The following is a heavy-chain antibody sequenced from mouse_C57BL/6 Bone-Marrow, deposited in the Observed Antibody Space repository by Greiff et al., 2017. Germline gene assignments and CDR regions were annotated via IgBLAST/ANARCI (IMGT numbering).Heavy chain of an antibody. J-gene: IGHJ1*03. CDR2: GQGLEWIG. V-gene: IGHV1-87*01. D-gene: IGHD2-4*01. CDR1: YTFSRRVH. Sequence: VQLVESGPELARPWASVKISCQAFYTFSRRVHFAIRDTNYWMQWVKQRPGQGLEWIGAIYPGNGDTSYNQKFKGKATLTADKSSSTAYMQLSSLTSEDSAVYYCACKGFIYYDYDDWYFDVWGTGTTVTVSS. CDR3: SEDSAVYYCACKGFIYYDYDDWYFDV.